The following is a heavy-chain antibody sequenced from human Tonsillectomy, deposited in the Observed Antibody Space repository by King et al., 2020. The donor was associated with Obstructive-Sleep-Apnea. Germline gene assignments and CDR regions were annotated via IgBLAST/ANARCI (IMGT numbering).Heavy chain of an antibody. V-gene: IGHV3-21*01. CDR2: IITSSSYI. D-gene: IGHD3-10*01. Sequence: VQLVESGGVLVKPGGSLRLSCAASGFTFNFYSRTLGSQAPGTGLEWVSSIITSSSYIYYAESVRGRFTISRDNTKNSLYLQMNSLRAEDTAVYYCARDALASGSGIDYWGPGTLVTVSS. CDR3: ARDALASGSGIDY. CDR1: GFTFNFYS. J-gene: IGHJ4*02.